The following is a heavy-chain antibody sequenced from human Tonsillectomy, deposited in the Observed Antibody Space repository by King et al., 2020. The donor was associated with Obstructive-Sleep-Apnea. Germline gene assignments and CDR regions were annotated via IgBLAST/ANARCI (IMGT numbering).Heavy chain of an antibody. V-gene: IGHV3-33*01. J-gene: IGHJ4*02. D-gene: IGHD5-12*01. CDR1: GFTFSSYG. Sequence: VQLVESGGGVVPPGRSLRLSCAASGFTFSSYGMHWVRQAPGKGLEWVAVIWYDGSNKYYADSVKGRFTISRDNSKNTLYLQMNSLRAEDTAVYYCARDLHSGYDSLFDYWGQGTLVTVSS. CDR2: IWYDGSNK. CDR3: ARDLHSGYDSLFDY.